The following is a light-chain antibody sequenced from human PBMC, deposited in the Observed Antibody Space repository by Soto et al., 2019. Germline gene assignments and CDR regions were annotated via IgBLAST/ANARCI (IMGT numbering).Light chain of an antibody. V-gene: IGKV3-11*01. CDR3: QQSFTTPLT. CDR2: DAS. Sequence: TQSPSTLSASVGDRATLSCRASQSVSNYVAWYQQRPGQAPRLLIYDASNRATGIPARFSGSGSGTDFNLTINSLQPEDFATYFCQQSFTTPLTFGGGTKADIK. CDR1: QSVSNY. J-gene: IGKJ4*01.